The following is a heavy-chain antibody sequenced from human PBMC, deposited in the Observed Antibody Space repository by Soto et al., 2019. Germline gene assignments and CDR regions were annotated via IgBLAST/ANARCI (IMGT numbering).Heavy chain of an antibody. CDR3: ASPGDSSGLDAFDI. V-gene: IGHV1-69*13. J-gene: IGHJ3*02. CDR2: IIPIFGTA. CDR1: GGTFSSYA. D-gene: IGHD3-22*01. Sequence: SVKVSCTASGGTFSSYAISWVRQAPGQGLEWMGGIIPIFGTANYAQKFQGRVTITADESTSTAYMELSSLRSEDTAVYYCASPGDSSGLDAFDIWGQGTMVTVSS.